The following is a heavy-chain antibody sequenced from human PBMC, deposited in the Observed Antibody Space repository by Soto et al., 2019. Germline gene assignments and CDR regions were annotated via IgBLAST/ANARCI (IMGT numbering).Heavy chain of an antibody. D-gene: IGHD1-26*01. CDR2: IIPIFGTA. CDR1: GGTFSSYA. Sequence: GASVKVSCKASGGTFSSYAISWVRQAPGQGLEWMGGIIPIFGTANYAQKFQGRVTITADESTSTAYMELSSLRSEDTAVYYCARAPPVRGSYTHFDYWGQGTLVTVSS. J-gene: IGHJ4*02. V-gene: IGHV1-69*13. CDR3: ARAPPVRGSYTHFDY.